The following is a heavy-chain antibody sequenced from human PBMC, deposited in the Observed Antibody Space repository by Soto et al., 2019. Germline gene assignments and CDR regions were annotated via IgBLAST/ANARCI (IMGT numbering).Heavy chain of an antibody. Sequence: RASVKVSCKASGYAFISYGISWVLQAPGQGLEWVGWMSAFTGKADYAQIFQDRVTMTTDTSTSTAYMELRSLRSDDTAVYYCARDQRYYGSGYYYSDSWGQGTLVTVS. D-gene: IGHD3-10*01. CDR2: MSAFTGKA. CDR3: ARDQRYYGSGYYYSDS. V-gene: IGHV1-18*04. J-gene: IGHJ1*01. CDR1: GYAFISYG.